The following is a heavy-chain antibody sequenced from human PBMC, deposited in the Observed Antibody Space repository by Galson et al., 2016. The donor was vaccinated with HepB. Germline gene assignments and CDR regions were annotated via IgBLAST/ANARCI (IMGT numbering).Heavy chain of an antibody. CDR2: LYDFDDRDI. D-gene: IGHD1-26*01. CDR1: DNSLGSPSCY. CDR3: ARVGARTGYNVFYFHAMDV. Sequence: LSLTCSASDNSLGSPSCYWAWIRQPPGKGLEWIGSLYDFDDRDIKYNPSLTGRATVSKDTSKRQFYLTLRSVTTADTAVYFCARVGARTGYNVFYFHAMDVWGQGTMVTVSS. J-gene: IGHJ6*02. V-gene: IGHV4-39*07.